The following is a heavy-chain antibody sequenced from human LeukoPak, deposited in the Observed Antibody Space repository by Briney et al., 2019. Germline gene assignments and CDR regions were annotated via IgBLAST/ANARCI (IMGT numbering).Heavy chain of an antibody. D-gene: IGHD2-15*01. Sequence: GGSLRLSCAASGFTVSSNYMSWVRQAPGKGLEWVSLIYSGGSTFYADSVMDGFIISRDNSKNTLYLQMNSLRVEDTAVYYCARDEYCSGGSCYSDYWGQGTLVTVSS. CDR1: GFTVSSNY. CDR3: ARDEYCSGGSCYSDY. J-gene: IGHJ4*02. V-gene: IGHV3-66*01. CDR2: IYSGGST.